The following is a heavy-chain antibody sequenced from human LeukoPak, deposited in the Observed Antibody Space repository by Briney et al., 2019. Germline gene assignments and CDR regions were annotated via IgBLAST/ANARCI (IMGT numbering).Heavy chain of an antibody. CDR1: GFTVSSNY. Sequence: GGSLRLSCAASGFTVSSNYMTWVRQAPGKGLEWVSVLYIGGTTYYADSVQGRFTISRDNSKNTLYLQMNSLRAEDTAVYYCAKDMRRYSSSSNAVAGADYWGQGTLVTVSS. D-gene: IGHD6-6*01. J-gene: IGHJ4*02. CDR3: AKDMRRYSSSSNAVAGADY. CDR2: LYIGGTT. V-gene: IGHV3-66*01.